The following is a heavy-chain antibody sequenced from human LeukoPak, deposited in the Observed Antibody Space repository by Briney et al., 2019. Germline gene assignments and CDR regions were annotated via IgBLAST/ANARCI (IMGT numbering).Heavy chain of an antibody. CDR1: GFTFSSYG. Sequence: GGSLRLSCAASGFTFSSYGMHWVRQAPGKGLEWVAIISYDGGNKYYADSVKGRFTISRDNSKNTLYLQMNSPRAEDTAMYYCAKPVVRGVNWFDPWGQGTLVTVSS. CDR2: ISYDGGNK. CDR3: AKPVVRGVNWFDP. J-gene: IGHJ5*02. D-gene: IGHD3-10*01. V-gene: IGHV3-30*18.